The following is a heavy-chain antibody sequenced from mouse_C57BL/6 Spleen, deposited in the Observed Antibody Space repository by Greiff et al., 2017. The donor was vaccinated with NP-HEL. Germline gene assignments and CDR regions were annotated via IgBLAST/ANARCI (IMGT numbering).Heavy chain of an antibody. V-gene: IGHV1-82*01. Sequence: QVQLQQSGPELVKPGASVKISCKASGYAFSSSWMNWVKQRPGKGPEWIGRIYPGDGDTNYNGKFKGKATLTADKSSSTAYMQLRSLTSEDSAVYFCARLGYDYDGRRAMDYWGQGTSVTVSS. D-gene: IGHD2-4*01. J-gene: IGHJ4*01. CDR3: ARLGYDYDGRRAMDY. CDR1: GYAFSSSW. CDR2: IYPGDGDT.